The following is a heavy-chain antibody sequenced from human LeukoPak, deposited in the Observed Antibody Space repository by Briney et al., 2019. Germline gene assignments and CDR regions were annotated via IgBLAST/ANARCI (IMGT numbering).Heavy chain of an antibody. CDR2: IRSKANSYAT. CDR3: TRTAETTYSSGWYLHFDY. J-gene: IGHJ4*02. V-gene: IGHV3-73*01. CDR1: GFTFSGSA. D-gene: IGHD6-19*01. Sequence: GSLKLSCAASGFTFSGSAMHWVRQASGKGLEWVGRIRSKANSYATAYAASVKGRFTISRDDSKNTAYLQMNSLKTEDTAAYYCTRTAETTYSSGWYLHFDYWGQGTLVTVSS.